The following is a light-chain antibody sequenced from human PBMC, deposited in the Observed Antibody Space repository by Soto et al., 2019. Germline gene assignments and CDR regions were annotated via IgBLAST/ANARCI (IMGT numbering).Light chain of an antibody. CDR1: QSISSN. J-gene: IGKJ5*01. CDR2: DAS. Sequence: EIVMTQSPATLSVSQVDRATLSFRASQSISSNLAWYQQKPGQAPRLLIYDASNRATGTPARFSGSGSGTDFTLTISSLEPEDFAVYYCQQRSNWPPITFGQGTRLEIK. CDR3: QQRSNWPPIT. V-gene: IGKV3-11*01.